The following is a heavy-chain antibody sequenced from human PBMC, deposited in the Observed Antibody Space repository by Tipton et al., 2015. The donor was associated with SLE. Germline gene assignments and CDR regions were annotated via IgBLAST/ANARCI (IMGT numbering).Heavy chain of an antibody. CDR2: TSNDGHIR. V-gene: IGHV3-30*03. CDR3: ARDLEPDAFDM. Sequence: QLVQSGGGVVQPGKSLRLSCTASGFTFRTYGIHWVRQAPGKGLQWVAFTSNDGHIRYYADSVKGRFTISRDNSKDTLDLQMNGLRAEDTAVYYYARDLEPDAFDMWGQGTMVTVSS. CDR1: GFTFRTYG. J-gene: IGHJ3*02. D-gene: IGHD1-1*01.